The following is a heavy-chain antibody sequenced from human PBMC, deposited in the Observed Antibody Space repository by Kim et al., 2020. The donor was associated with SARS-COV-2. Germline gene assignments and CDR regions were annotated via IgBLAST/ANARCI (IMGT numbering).Heavy chain of an antibody. J-gene: IGHJ4*02. D-gene: IGHD6-13*01. CDR2: IYSGGST. CDR3: ARVPRSSWRSNH. Sequence: GGSLRLSCAASGFTVSSNYMSWVRQAPGKGLEWVSVIYSGGSTYYADSVQGRFTISRDNSKNTLYLQMNSLRAEDTAVYYCARVPRSSWRSNHWGQGTLVTVSS. CDR1: GFTVSSNY. V-gene: IGHV3-66*01.